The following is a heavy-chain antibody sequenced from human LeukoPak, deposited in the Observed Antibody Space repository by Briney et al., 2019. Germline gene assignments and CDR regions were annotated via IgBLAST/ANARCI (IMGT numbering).Heavy chain of an antibody. CDR2: IYYSGST. CDR3: ARGLGVPTEYYYYYGMDV. Sequence: SETLSPTCTVSGGSISSGDYYWSWDRQPPGKGLEWIGYIYYSGSTYYNPSLKSRVTISVDTSKNQFSLKLSSVTAADTAVYYCARGLGVPTEYYYYYGMDVWGQGTTVTVSS. J-gene: IGHJ6*02. D-gene: IGHD3-16*01. CDR1: GGSISSGDYY. V-gene: IGHV4-30-4*01.